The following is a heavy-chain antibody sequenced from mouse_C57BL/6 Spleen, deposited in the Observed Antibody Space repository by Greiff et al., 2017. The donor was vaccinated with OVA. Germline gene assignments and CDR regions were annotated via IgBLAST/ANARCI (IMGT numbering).Heavy chain of an antibody. V-gene: IGHV1-55*01. J-gene: IGHJ2*01. CDR1: GYTFTSYW. CDR3: ARFYSNYGDFDY. D-gene: IGHD2-5*01. Sequence: QVQLQQPGAELVKPGASVKMSCKASGYTFTSYWITWVKQRPGQGLEWIGDIYPGSGSTNYNEKFKSKVTLTVDTSSSTAYMQLSSLTSEDSAVYYCARFYSNYGDFDYWGQGTTLTVSS. CDR2: IYPGSGST.